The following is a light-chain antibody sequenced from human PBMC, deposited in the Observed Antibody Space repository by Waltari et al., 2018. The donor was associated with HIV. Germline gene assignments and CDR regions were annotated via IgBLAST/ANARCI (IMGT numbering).Light chain of an antibody. V-gene: IGLV5-45*02. CDR2: YKSDSDK. J-gene: IGLJ3*02. CDR1: SGINVGTSP. CDR3: MIWYSSAGV. Sequence: QAVLTQPSSLSASPGASASLTCTLRSGINVGTSPINWYQQKPGSPPQYLLSYKSDSDKQQGSGVPSRFSGSKDASANAGILLISGLQSEDEADYYCMIWYSSAGVFGGGTKLTVL.